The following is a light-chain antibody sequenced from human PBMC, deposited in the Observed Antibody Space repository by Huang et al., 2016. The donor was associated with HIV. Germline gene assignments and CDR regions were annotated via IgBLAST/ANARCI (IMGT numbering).Light chain of an antibody. V-gene: IGKV1-39*01. Sequence: DVELTQSPSSLSASVGHSITITCRASHNIINFLNWYQLIPGEAPRLLIYAASTLQSGVPSRFTGSGSGTDFALTISSLRPEDFVTYYCQQSHTLPHTFGQGTKLEI. CDR2: AAS. CDR3: QQSHTLPHT. CDR1: HNIINF. J-gene: IGKJ2*01.